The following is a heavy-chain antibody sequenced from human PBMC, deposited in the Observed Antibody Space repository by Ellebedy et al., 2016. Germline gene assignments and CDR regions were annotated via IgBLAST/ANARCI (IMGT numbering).Heavy chain of an antibody. V-gene: IGHV3-13*01. CDR1: GFTFSSYD. D-gene: IGHD2-2*01. CDR3: AREAARAPYADY. CDR2: IGTAGDT. J-gene: IGHJ4*02. Sequence: GESLKISCAASGFTFSSYDMHWVRQATGKGLEWVSAIGTAGDTYYPGSVKGRFTISRENAKNSLYLQMNSLRAEDTAVYYCAREAARAPYADYWGQGTLVTVSS.